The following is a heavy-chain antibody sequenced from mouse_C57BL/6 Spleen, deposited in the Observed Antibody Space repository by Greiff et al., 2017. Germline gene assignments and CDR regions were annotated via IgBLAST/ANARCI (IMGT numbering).Heavy chain of an antibody. CDR2: IYPGSGST. V-gene: IGHV1-55*01. CDR3: ARGAYYSSDY. J-gene: IGHJ2*01. Sequence: QVQLQQPGAELVKPGASVKMSCKASGYTFTSYWITWVKQRPGQGLEWIGDIYPGSGSTNYNEKFKSKATLTADTSSSTAYMQLSSLTSEDSAVYYCARGAYYSSDYWGQGTTLTVSS. D-gene: IGHD2-5*01. CDR1: GYTFTSYW.